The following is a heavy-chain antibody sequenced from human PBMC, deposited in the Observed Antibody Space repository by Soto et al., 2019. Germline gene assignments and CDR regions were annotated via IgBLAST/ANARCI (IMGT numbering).Heavy chain of an antibody. V-gene: IGHV3-64*01. CDR1: GFTFSSYA. D-gene: IGHD2-15*01. CDR2: ISSDGGST. Sequence: EVQLVESGGGLVQPGGSLRLSCAASGFTFSSYAMYWVRQAPGKGLEYVSTISSDGGSTYYANSVKGRFTISRDSSKNTLYLQMGSLRAEDMAVYYCARCRYCSGGSCFRYFDYWGQGTLVTVSS. J-gene: IGHJ4*02. CDR3: ARCRYCSGGSCFRYFDY.